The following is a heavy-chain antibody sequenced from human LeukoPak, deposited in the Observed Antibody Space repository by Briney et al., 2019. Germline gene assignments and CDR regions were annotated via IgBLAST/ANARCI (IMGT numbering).Heavy chain of an antibody. Sequence: PGGSLRLSCAASGFTFSSYGMHWVRQAPGKGLEWVTFIQYDGSNKYYADSVKGRFTISRDNSKNTLYLQMNSLRAEDTAVYYCARGAAAGTFDYWGQGTLVTVSS. J-gene: IGHJ4*02. V-gene: IGHV3-30*02. CDR2: IQYDGSNK. CDR1: GFTFSSYG. D-gene: IGHD6-13*01. CDR3: ARGAAAGTFDY.